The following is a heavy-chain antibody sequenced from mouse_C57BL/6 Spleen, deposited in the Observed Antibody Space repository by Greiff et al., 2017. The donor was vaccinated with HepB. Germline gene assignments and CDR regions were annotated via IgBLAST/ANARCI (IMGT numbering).Heavy chain of an antibody. D-gene: IGHD1-1*01. J-gene: IGHJ1*03. V-gene: IGHV1-64*01. CDR1: GYTFTSYW. Sequence: QVQLQQPGAELVKPGASVKLSCKASGYTFTSYWMHWVKQRPGQGLEWIGMIHPNSGSTNYNEKFKSKATLTVDKSSSTAYMQLSSLTSEDSAVYYCARIYYYGSYWYFDVWGTGTTVTVSS. CDR3: ARIYYYGSYWYFDV. CDR2: IHPNSGST.